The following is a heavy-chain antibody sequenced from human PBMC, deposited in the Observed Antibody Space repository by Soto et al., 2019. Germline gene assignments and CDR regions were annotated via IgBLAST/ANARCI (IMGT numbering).Heavy chain of an antibody. CDR3: ARDTVSPASYYYYMDV. J-gene: IGHJ6*03. CDR1: GFTVSSNY. Sequence: GGSLRLSCAASGFTVSSNYMSWVRQAPGKGLEWVSVIYSGGSTYYADSVKGRFTISRHNSKNTLYLQMNSLRAEDTAVYYCARDTVSPASYYYYMDVWGKGTTVTVSS. D-gene: IGHD4-17*01. V-gene: IGHV3-53*04. CDR2: IYSGGST.